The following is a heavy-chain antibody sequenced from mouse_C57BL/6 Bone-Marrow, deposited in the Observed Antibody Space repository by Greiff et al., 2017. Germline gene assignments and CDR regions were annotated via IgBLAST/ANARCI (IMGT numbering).Heavy chain of an antibody. CDR1: GYTFTSYW. J-gene: IGHJ1*03. CDR2: IDPSDSYT. Sequence: QVHVKQPGAELVMPGASVKLSCKASGYTFTSYWMHWVKQRPGQGLEWIGEIDPSDSYTNYNQKFKGKSTLTVDKSSSTAYMQLSSLTSEDSAVYYCAREDTSVVARRWYFDVWGTGTTVTVSS. CDR3: AREDTSVVARRWYFDV. V-gene: IGHV1-69*01. D-gene: IGHD1-1*01.